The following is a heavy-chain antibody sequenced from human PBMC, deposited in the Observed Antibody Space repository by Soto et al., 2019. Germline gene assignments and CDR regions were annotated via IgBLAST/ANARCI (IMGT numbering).Heavy chain of an antibody. Sequence: GESLKISCKGSGYSFTSYWIGWVRQMPGKGLEWMGIIYPGDSDTRYSPSFQGQVTISADKSISTAYLQWSSLKASDTAMYYCARVTSYYYDSSGYYGGAFDIWGQGTMVTVSS. V-gene: IGHV5-51*01. J-gene: IGHJ3*02. CDR1: GYSFTSYW. D-gene: IGHD3-22*01. CDR2: IYPGDSDT. CDR3: ARVTSYYYDSSGYYGGAFDI.